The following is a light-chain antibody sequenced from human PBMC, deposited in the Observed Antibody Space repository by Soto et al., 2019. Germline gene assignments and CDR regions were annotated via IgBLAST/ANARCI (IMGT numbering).Light chain of an antibody. CDR2: ASS. Sequence: IQMSQSPSSLSASVGDRVTITCGASQNIRNSLNWYQQKPGKAPKFLIYASSTLQSGVPSRFSGSASGTDFSLTISSLQPEDFATYYGQQGYSSPLTFGQGTKVDIK. J-gene: IGKJ1*01. CDR3: QQGYSSPLT. V-gene: IGKV1-39*01. CDR1: QNIRNS.